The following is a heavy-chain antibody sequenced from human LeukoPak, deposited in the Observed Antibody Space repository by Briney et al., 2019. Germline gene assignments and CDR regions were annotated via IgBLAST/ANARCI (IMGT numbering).Heavy chain of an antibody. J-gene: IGHJ4*02. CDR2: IYYTGTT. V-gene: IGHV4-31*03. CDR1: GGAISSGGYY. D-gene: IGHD5-24*01. Sequence: SETLSLTGTVSGGAISSGGYYWSWIRQRPGKGLDWIGYIYYTGTTYYHPSLKSRVTISLDTSKNQFSLRLNSVTAADAAVYFCARSGDAYSFDYWGQGSLVTVSS. CDR3: ARSGDAYSFDY.